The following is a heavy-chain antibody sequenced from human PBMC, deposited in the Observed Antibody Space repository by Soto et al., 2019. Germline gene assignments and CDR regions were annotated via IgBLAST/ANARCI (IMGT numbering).Heavy chain of an antibody. CDR1: GYTFTSYA. V-gene: IGHV1-3*01. D-gene: IGHD6-13*01. Sequence: QVQLVQSGAEVKKPGASVKVSCKASGYTFTSYAMHWVRQAPGQRLEWMGWINAGNGNTKYSQKFQGRVTITRDTSASTAYMELSSLRSEDTAVYYCVRDKIYSSSGYYYGMDVWGQGTTVTVSS. CDR3: VRDKIYSSSGYYYGMDV. J-gene: IGHJ6*02. CDR2: INAGNGNT.